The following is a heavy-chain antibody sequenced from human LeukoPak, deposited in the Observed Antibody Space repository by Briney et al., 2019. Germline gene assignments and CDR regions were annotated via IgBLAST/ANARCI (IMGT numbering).Heavy chain of an antibody. Sequence: SVKVSCKASGGTFSSYAISWVRQAPGQGLEGMGGIIPIFGTANYAQKFQGRVTITADKSTSTAYMKLSSLRSEDTAVYYCARGERFAYFQHWGQGTLVTVSS. CDR3: ARGERFAYFQH. V-gene: IGHV1-69*06. CDR1: GGTFSSYA. CDR2: IIPIFGTA. J-gene: IGHJ1*01. D-gene: IGHD3-10*01.